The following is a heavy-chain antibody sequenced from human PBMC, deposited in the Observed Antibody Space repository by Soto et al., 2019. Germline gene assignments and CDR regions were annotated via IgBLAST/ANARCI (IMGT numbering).Heavy chain of an antibody. D-gene: IGHD2-21*02. CDR3: ARPPPWNAGGDCYSCVDY. CDR1: GYSFTSYW. CDR2: IYPGDSDT. V-gene: IGHV5-51*01. J-gene: IGHJ4*02. Sequence: GESLKISCKGSGYSFTSYWIGWVRQMPGKGLEWMGIIYPGDSDTRYSPSFQGQVTISADKSISTAYLQWSSLKASDTAMYYCARPPPWNAGGDCYSCVDYWGQGTLVTVSS.